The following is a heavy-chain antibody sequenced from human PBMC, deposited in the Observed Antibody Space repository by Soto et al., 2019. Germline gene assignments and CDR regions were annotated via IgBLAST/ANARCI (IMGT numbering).Heavy chain of an antibody. CDR1: GGSISSYY. CDR2: IYYSGST. Sequence: QVQLQESGPGLVKPSETLSLTCTVSGGSISSYYWSWIRQPPGKGLEWIGYIYYSGSTNYNPSLKMRVPISVDTSKNQFSLKLSSVTAADTAVYYCAGGPTWYYYAAGGQGTLVTVSS. D-gene: IGHD3-10*01. J-gene: IGHJ4*02. V-gene: IGHV4-59*01. CDR3: AGGPTWYYYAA.